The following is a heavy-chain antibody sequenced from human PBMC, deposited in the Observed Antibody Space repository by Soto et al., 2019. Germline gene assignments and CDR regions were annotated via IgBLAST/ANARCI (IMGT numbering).Heavy chain of an antibody. Sequence: VQLVESGGGVVQPGRSLRLSCAASGFTFSDYAMHWVRQAPGKGLEWVAVVSHDGRNTHYADSVKGRITISRDSSKNTVPLEMTSLRAEDTAVYYSAKGGGQWLVTSDFNYWGQGALVTVSS. CDR3: AKGGGQWLVTSDFNY. D-gene: IGHD6-19*01. V-gene: IGHV3-30*18. CDR1: GFTFSDYA. J-gene: IGHJ4*02. CDR2: VSHDGRNT.